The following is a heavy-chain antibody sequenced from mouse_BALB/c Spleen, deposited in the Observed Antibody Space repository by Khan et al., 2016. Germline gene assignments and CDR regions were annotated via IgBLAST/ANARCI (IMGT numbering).Heavy chain of an antibody. V-gene: IGHV6-6*02. CDR3: TRHHGYYCCFDY. Sequence: EVKLEESGGGLVQPGGSMKLSCVASGFIFSNHWMNWVRQSPEKGLEWVAEIRLKSNNYTKHYAESVRGRFTISRDDSKSSVDLQMNNLRAEDTGIYFCTRHHGYYCCFDYWGQGTTLAVSS. CDR2: IRLKSNNYTK. J-gene: IGHJ2*01. D-gene: IGHD2-3*01. CDR1: GFIFSNHW.